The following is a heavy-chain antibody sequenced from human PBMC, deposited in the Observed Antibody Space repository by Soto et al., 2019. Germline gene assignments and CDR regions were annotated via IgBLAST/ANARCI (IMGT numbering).Heavy chain of an antibody. V-gene: IGHV4-34*01. J-gene: IGHJ4*02. Sequence: SETLSLTCAVYGGSFSGYYWSWIRQPPGKGLEWIGEINHSGSTNYNPSLKSRVTISVDTSKNQFSLKLSSVTAADTAVYYCARSEVYGALYSSSWYGRGYYFDYWGQGTLVTVSS. D-gene: IGHD6-13*01. CDR3: ARSEVYGALYSSSWYGRGYYFDY. CDR2: INHSGST. CDR1: GGSFSGYY.